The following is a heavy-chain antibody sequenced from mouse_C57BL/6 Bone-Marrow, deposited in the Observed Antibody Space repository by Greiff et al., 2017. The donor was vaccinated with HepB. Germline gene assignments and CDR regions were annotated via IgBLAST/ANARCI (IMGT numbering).Heavy chain of an antibody. V-gene: IGHV1-18*01. CDR2: INPNNGGT. J-gene: IGHJ4*01. Sequence: EVQLQQSGPELVKPGASVKIPCKASGYTFTDYNMDWVKQSHGKSLEWIGDINPNNGGTIYNQKFKGKATLTVDKSSSTAYMELRSLTSEDTAVYYCARGYYDYDVGFYAMDYWGQGTSVTVSS. CDR1: GYTFTDYN. D-gene: IGHD2-4*01. CDR3: ARGYYDYDVGFYAMDY.